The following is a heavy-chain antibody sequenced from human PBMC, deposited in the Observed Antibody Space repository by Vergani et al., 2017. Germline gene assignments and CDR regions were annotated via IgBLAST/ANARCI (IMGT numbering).Heavy chain of an antibody. Sequence: QVQLQESGPGLVKPSENLSLTCTVSGGSISSYYWSWIRQPPGKGLECIGYIYYSGTTNHSPSLKSRVTISVDTSKNQFSLKLSSVTAADTAVYYCARRRGFSYGRDAFDIWGQGTKVTVTS. CDR2: IYYSGTT. V-gene: IGHV4-59*01. CDR1: GGSISSYY. J-gene: IGHJ3*02. CDR3: ARRRGFSYGRDAFDI. D-gene: IGHD5-18*01.